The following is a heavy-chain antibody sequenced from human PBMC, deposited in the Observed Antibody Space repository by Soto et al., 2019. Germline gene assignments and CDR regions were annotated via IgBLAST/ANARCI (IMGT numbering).Heavy chain of an antibody. Sequence: QVQLVQSGAEVKKPGSSVKVSCKASVGTFSSYSISWVRQAPGQGREWMGGIIPIFGTANYAQKFQGRVTITADESTSTAYMELSSLRSENTAVYYCARDRGDGYHPGWFDPWGQVTLVTVSA. V-gene: IGHV1-69*01. CDR3: ARDRGDGYHPGWFDP. CDR1: VGTFSSYS. D-gene: IGHD5-12*01. CDR2: IIPIFGTA. J-gene: IGHJ5*02.